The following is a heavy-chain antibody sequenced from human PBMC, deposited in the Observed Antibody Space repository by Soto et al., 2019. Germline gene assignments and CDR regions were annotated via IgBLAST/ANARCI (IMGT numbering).Heavy chain of an antibody. D-gene: IGHD3-22*01. CDR1: GFTFNTRW. J-gene: IGHJ4*02. CDR2: INQDGSEK. Sequence: GGSLRLSCAASGFTFNTRWMSWVRQAPGKGLEWVANINQDGSEKYCLDSVKGRFTISRDNAKNSLSLQMNSLRAEDTAMYYCARDYDRTPGIYWGQGTLVTVSS. V-gene: IGHV3-7*04. CDR3: ARDYDRTPGIY.